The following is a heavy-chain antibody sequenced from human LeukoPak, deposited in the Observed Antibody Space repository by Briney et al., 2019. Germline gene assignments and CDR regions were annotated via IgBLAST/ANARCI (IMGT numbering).Heavy chain of an antibody. CDR3: ARNKLVYPLDY. D-gene: IGHD5/OR15-5a*01. CDR1: GGSISSGDYY. V-gene: IGHV4-30-4*01. J-gene: IGHJ4*02. Sequence: PSETLSLTCTVSGGSISSGDYYWSWIRQPPGKGLEWIGYIYYSGSTYYNPSLKSRVTISVDTSKNQFSLKLSSVTAADTAVYYCARNKLVYPLDYWGQGTLVTVSS. CDR2: IYYSGST.